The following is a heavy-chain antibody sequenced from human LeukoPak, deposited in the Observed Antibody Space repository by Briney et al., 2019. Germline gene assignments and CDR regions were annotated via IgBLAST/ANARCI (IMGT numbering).Heavy chain of an antibody. CDR1: GNTFTSYY. D-gene: IGHD4-11*01. CDR3: ARDKMTTVTALGVRVPFDY. CDR2: INPSAGST. J-gene: IGHJ4*02. V-gene: IGHV1-46*01. Sequence: ASVKVSCKASGNTFTSYYIHWVRQAPGQGLEWMGIINPSAGSTSYAQKFQGRVTMTRDTSTSTVYMELSSLRSEDTAVYYCARDKMTTVTALGVRVPFDYWGQGTLVTVSS.